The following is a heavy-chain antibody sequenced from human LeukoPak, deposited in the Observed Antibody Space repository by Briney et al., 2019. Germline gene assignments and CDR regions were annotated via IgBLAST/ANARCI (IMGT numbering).Heavy chain of an antibody. J-gene: IGHJ5*02. CDR3: ARGGSGYCSSTSCHNWFDP. CDR1: GYTFTSYD. Sequence: EASVKVSCKASGYTFTSYDINWVRQAIGQGLEWMGWMNPNSGNTGYAQKFQGRVTMTRNTSISTAYMELSSLRSEDTAVYYCARGGSGYCSSTSCHNWFDPWGQGTLVTVSS. CDR2: MNPNSGNT. D-gene: IGHD2-2*03. V-gene: IGHV1-8*01.